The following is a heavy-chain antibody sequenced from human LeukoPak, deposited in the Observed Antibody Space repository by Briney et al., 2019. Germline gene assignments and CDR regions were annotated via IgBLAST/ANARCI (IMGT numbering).Heavy chain of an antibody. J-gene: IGHJ3*02. V-gene: IGHV1-46*01. Sequence: GALVKVSCKASGYTFTSYYMHWVRQAPGQGLEWMGLINPSGGSTSYAQKFQGRVTMTRDTSTSTVYMELSSLRSEDTAVYYCARFPPRYSSSWQGAFDIWGQGTMVTVSS. CDR1: GYTFTSYY. CDR3: ARFPPRYSSSWQGAFDI. CDR2: INPSGGST. D-gene: IGHD6-13*01.